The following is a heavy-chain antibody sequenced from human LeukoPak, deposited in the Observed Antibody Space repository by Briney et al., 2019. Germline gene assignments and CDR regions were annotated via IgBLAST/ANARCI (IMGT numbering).Heavy chain of an antibody. J-gene: IGHJ4*02. D-gene: IGHD3-22*01. CDR3: ARLRRNNDNSGYYYYYDY. V-gene: IGHV3-21*01. Sequence: GGSLRLSCAVSGFAFSSYSFNWVRQAPGKGLEWVSSITPTSSYIYYADSVKGRFTISRDNAKNSLYLQMNSLRAEDTAVYYCARLRRNNDNSGYYYYYDYWGQGTLVTVSS. CDR2: ITPTSSYI. CDR1: GFAFSSYS.